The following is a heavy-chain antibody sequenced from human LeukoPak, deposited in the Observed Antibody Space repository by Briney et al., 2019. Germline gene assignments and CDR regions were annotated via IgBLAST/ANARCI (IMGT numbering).Heavy chain of an antibody. Sequence: SETLSLTCTVSGGSISSYYWTWIRQPAGKGLEWLGRMYASGDFNYNPFLKSRVTMSVDTSKNQFSLNLSSVTAADTAVYYCARGWVPRGQKSCFDYWGRGTLVTVSS. CDR3: ARGWVPRGQKSCFDY. J-gene: IGHJ4*02. CDR2: MYASGDF. CDR1: GGSISSYY. D-gene: IGHD1-26*01. V-gene: IGHV4-4*07.